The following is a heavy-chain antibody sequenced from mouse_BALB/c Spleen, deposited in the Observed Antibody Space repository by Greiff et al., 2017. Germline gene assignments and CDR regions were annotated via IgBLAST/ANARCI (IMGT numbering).Heavy chain of an antibody. J-gene: IGHJ2*01. CDR2: ISSGGSYT. Sequence: EVKVVESGGDLVKPGGSLKLSCAASGFTFSSYGMSWVRQTPDKRLEWVATISSGGSYTYYPDSVKGRFTISRDNAKNTLYLQMSSLKSEDTAMYYCARRGITTVLDYWGQGTTLTVSS. V-gene: IGHV5-6*02. CDR3: ARRGITTVLDY. D-gene: IGHD1-1*01. CDR1: GFTFSSYG.